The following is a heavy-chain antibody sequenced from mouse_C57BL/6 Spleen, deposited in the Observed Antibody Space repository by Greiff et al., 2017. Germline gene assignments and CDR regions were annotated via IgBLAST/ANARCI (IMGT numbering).Heavy chain of an antibody. D-gene: IGHD1-1*01. CDR2: IHPNRGST. CDR3: ARIPITTVGARDY. J-gene: IGHJ2*01. Sequence: VQLQQPGAELVKPGASVKLSCKASGYTFTGYWMHWVKQRPGQGLEWIGMIHPNRGSTNYNEKFKSKATLTVDKSSSTAYMQLSSLTSEDSAVYYCARIPITTVGARDYWGQGTTLTVSS. V-gene: IGHV1-64*01. CDR1: GYTFTGYW.